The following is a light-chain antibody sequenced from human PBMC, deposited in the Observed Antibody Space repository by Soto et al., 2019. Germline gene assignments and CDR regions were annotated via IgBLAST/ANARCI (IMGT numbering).Light chain of an antibody. CDR1: QSVSSN. CDR3: HQYNKWPPIT. Sequence: SLSPATLSLSPGERATLSCRASQSVSSNLAWYQQKPGQAPRLLIYGASTRATGIPARFSGSGSGTEFTLTISSLQSEDFAIYYCHQYNKWPPITFGQGTRPEVK. CDR2: GAS. J-gene: IGKJ5*01. V-gene: IGKV3-15*01.